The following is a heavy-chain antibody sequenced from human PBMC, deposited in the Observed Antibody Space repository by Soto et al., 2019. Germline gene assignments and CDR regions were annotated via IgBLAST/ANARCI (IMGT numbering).Heavy chain of an antibody. CDR2: INAGNGNT. J-gene: IGHJ6*02. V-gene: IGHV1-3*01. CDR3: ASSYYYDSSGYSSLYYYYGMDV. Sequence: TSVKVTCKASGYTFTSYARQWVRQAPGQRLEWMGWINAGNGNTKYSQMFQGRVTITRDTSASTAYMELSSLRSEDTAVYYCASSYYYDSSGYSSLYYYYGMDVWGQGTTVTVSS. D-gene: IGHD3-22*01. CDR1: GYTFTSYA.